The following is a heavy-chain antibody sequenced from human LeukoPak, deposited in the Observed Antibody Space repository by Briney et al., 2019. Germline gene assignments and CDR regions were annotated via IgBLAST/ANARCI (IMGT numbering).Heavy chain of an antibody. V-gene: IGHV4-34*01. Sequence: SETLSLTCAVYGGSSSGYYWSWIRQPPGKGLEWIGEINHSGSTNYNPSLKSRVTISVDTSKNQFSLKLSSVTAADTAVYYCARSHSVTYYYGSGSYQGDYWGQGTLVTVSS. CDR1: GGSSSGYY. J-gene: IGHJ4*02. CDR2: INHSGST. CDR3: ARSHSVTYYYGSGSYQGDY. D-gene: IGHD3-10*01.